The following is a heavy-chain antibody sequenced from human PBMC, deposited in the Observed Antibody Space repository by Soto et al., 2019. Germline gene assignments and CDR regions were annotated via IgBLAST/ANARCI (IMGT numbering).Heavy chain of an antibody. J-gene: IGHJ4*02. CDR1: GGSISSGGYY. Sequence: QVQLQESGPGLVKPSQTLSLTCTVSGGSISSGGYYWSWIRQHPGKGLEWIGYIYYSGSTYYNPSLKSRVTISVDPSKNQFSLKLSSVTAADTAVYYCARQSRYYYDLYYFDYWGQGTLVTVSS. D-gene: IGHD3-22*01. V-gene: IGHV4-31*03. CDR3: ARQSRYYYDLYYFDY. CDR2: IYYSGST.